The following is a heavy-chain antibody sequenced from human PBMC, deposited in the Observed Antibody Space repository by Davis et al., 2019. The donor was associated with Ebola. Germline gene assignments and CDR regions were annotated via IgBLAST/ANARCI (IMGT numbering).Heavy chain of an antibody. D-gene: IGHD5-12*01. CDR2: IHYSGST. J-gene: IGHJ4*02. Sequence: PSETLSLTCTVSGGSISSSSYYWGWIRQPPGKGLEWIGSIHYSGSTYYNPSLKSRVTISVDTSKNHFSLKVSSVTAADTAVYYCAREVYSGYASLDYWGQGILVTVSS. V-gene: IGHV4-39*02. CDR3: AREVYSGYASLDY. CDR1: GGSISSSSYY.